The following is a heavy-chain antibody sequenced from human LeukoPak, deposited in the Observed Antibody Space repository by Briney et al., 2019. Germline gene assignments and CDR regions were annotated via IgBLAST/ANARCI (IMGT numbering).Heavy chain of an antibody. D-gene: IGHD2-2*01. CDR2: ISSSSSTI. J-gene: IGHJ3*02. CDR1: GFTFSSYS. CDR3: ARGRGQLLLGGDAFVI. V-gene: IGHV3-48*01. Sequence: AGGSLRLSCVASGFTFSSYSMNWVRQAPGKGQEWVSYISSSSSTIYYADSVKGRFTISRDNAKNSLYLQMNSLRAEDTAVYYCARGRGQLLLGGDAFVIWGQGTMVTVSS.